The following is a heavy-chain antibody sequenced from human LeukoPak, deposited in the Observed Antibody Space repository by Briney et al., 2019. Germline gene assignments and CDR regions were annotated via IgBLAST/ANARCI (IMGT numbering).Heavy chain of an antibody. Sequence: ASVKVSCKASGGTFSRYAISWVRQAPGHGLEGMGGIIPIFGTANYAQKFQGRVTITADKYTNTAYMELSSLRSEDTAVYYCASGGVGAFDIWGQGTMVTVSS. CDR1: GGTFSRYA. V-gene: IGHV1-69*06. CDR3: ASGGVGAFDI. D-gene: IGHD3-16*01. J-gene: IGHJ3*02. CDR2: IIPIFGTA.